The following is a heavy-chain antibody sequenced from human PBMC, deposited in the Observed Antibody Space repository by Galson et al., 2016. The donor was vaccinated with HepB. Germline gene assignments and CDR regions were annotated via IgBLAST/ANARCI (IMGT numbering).Heavy chain of an antibody. CDR1: GFSFSSYV. CDR2: ISGGGGST. D-gene: IGHD1-1*01. V-gene: IGHV3-23*01. Sequence: SLRLSCAASGFSFSSYVMGWVRQAPEKGLEWVSTISGGGGSTYYADSVKGRFAMSRDNSNNTVFRQMNSLRVEDTAVYYCVKDNDDRKRYWYFDLWGRGTLVTVSS. J-gene: IGHJ2*01. CDR3: VKDNDDRKRYWYFDL.